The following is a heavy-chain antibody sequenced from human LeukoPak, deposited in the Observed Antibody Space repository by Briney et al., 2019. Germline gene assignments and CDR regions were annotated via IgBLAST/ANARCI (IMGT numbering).Heavy chain of an antibody. Sequence: PGTSLRLSCAASGFSFSNHGMHWVRQAPGKRLEWVAVIWDDGNNKRYANSVNGRFTISRDNSENTLYLQMNGLTAEDTAMYYCARDSYQDYYGRFDPWGQGTLVIVSS. CDR3: ARDSYQDYYGRFDP. V-gene: IGHV3-33*01. J-gene: IGHJ5*02. D-gene: IGHD3-10*01. CDR2: IWDDGNNK. CDR1: GFSFSNHG.